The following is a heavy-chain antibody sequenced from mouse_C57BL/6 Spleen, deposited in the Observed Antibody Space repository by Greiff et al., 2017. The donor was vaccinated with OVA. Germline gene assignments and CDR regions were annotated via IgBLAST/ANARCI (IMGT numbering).Heavy chain of an antibody. CDR1: GYTFTDYE. V-gene: IGHV1-15*01. CDR2: IDPETGGT. CDR3: TKGYGNFWFAY. D-gene: IGHD2-1*01. Sequence: QVQLKESGAELVRPGASVTLSCKASGYTFTDYEMHWVKQTPVHGLEWIGAIDPETGGTAYNQKFKGKAILTADKSSSTAYMELRSLTSEDSAVYYCTKGYGNFWFAYWGQGTLVTVSA. J-gene: IGHJ3*01.